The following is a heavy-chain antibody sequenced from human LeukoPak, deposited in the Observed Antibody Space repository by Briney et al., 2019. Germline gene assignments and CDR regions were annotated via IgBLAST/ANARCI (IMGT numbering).Heavy chain of an antibody. J-gene: IGHJ4*02. CDR2: ISTNGGST. D-gene: IGHD3-22*01. CDR3: ARGNDSSGYYYFFDY. Sequence: GGSLTLSCAASGFTFSRYAMHWVRQAPGKGLEYVSAISTNGGSTYSASSVKGRFTISRDNSKNTLYLQMVNLRPEDMAVYYCARGNDSSGYYYFFDYWGQGTLVTVSS. CDR1: GFTFSRYA. V-gene: IGHV3-64*01.